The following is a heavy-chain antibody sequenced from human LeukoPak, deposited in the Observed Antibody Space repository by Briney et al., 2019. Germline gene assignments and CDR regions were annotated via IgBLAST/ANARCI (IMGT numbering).Heavy chain of an antibody. Sequence: GGSLRLSCAASGFTFDDYAMHWVRQAPGKGLEWVSGISRNSGSIGYADSVKGRLTISRDNSKNTLYLQMNSLRAEDTAVYYCAKDTSPLYYYYGMDVWGQGTTVTVSS. CDR1: GFTFDDYA. CDR2: ISRNSGSI. J-gene: IGHJ6*02. CDR3: AKDTSPLYYYYGMDV. V-gene: IGHV3-9*01.